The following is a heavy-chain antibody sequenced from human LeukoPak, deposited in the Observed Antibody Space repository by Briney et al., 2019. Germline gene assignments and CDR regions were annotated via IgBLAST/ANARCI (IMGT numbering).Heavy chain of an antibody. CDR2: IYYSGST. D-gene: IGHD6-13*01. J-gene: IGHJ5*02. CDR1: GGSISSYY. CDR3: ARSQHSSSWYWFDP. Sequence: SETLSLTCTVSGGSISSYYWSWIRQPPGKGLEWIGYIYYSGSTNYNPSLKSRVTISVDTSKNQFSLKLSSVTAADTAVYYCARSQHSSSWYWFDPWSQGTLVTVSS. V-gene: IGHV4-59*01.